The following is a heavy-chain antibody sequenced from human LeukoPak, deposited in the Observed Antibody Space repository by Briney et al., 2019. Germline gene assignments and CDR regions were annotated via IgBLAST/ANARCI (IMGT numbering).Heavy chain of an antibody. J-gene: IGHJ4*02. CDR2: IKQDGSER. V-gene: IGHV3-7*02. CDR3: ARAGYGDPHFDF. D-gene: IGHD4-17*01. CDR1: GFTFSNYW. Sequence: GGSLRLSCAASGFTFSNYWMSWVRQAPGKGLEWVANIKQDGSERYYVDSLKGRFTISRDNAKNSLYLQMNSLRAEDTAVYYCARAGYGDPHFDFWGQGTLVTVSS.